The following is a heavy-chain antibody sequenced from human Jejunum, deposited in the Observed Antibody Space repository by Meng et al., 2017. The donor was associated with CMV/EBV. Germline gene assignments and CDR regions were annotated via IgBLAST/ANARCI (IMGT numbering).Heavy chain of an antibody. CDR2: IRNDGINN. CDR1: GFPFSSYA. J-gene: IGHJ6*02. CDR3: AKGQRTSIYYYGMDV. V-gene: IGHV3-30*02. D-gene: IGHD2-2*01. Sequence: GFPFSSYAMHWVRQAPGEGLEWVAFIRNDGINNYYADSVKGRFTISRGNAKNTLFLQMNSLRADDTALYYCAKGQRTSIYYYGMDVWGQGTTVTVSS.